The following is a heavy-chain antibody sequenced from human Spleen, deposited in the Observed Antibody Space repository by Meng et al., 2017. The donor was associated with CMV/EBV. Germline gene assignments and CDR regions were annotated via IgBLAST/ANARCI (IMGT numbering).Heavy chain of an antibody. CDR3: ARLRERGATLNYFDY. CDR2: IYPGDSDT. Sequence: GAEVKKPGESLKISCKDSGYRFTSYWIAWVRQMPGRGLEWMGIIYPGDSDTRYSPSFQGQVTISADKSISTAYLQWSSLKASDTAMYYCARLRERGATLNYFDYWGQGTLVTVSS. CDR1: GYRFTSYW. D-gene: IGHD1-26*01. V-gene: IGHV5-51*01. J-gene: IGHJ4*02.